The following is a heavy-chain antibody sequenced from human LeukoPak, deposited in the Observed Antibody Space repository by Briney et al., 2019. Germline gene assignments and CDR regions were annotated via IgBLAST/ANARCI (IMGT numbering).Heavy chain of an antibody. CDR1: GYIFTTYG. CDR3: ARDFLSGLATAAF. D-gene: IGHD6-13*01. V-gene: IGHV1-18*01. CDR2: INTYSGNT. J-gene: IGHJ4*02. Sequence: GASVKVSCKASGYIFTTYGLSWVRQAPGQGLEWMGWINTYSGNTNYAHNIQDRVTMTTDTSTNTAYMELRSLRSDDTAVYYCARDFLSGLATAAFWGQGTLVTVSS.